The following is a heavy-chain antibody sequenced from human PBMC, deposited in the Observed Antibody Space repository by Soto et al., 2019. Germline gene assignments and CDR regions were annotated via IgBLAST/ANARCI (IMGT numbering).Heavy chain of an antibody. V-gene: IGHV1-69*17. CDR2: IAPVVDMA. CDR3: ARALVVIPASALYSFDF. D-gene: IGHD2-15*01. CDR1: GGTFSKYA. Sequence: QVRLVQSGAEVRKPGSSVKVSCKAPGGTFSKYAITWVRQAPGQGLEWVWGIAPVVDMADSAQKFQGRVTITADKSTTTVYMELRNLRSEATAVYYCARALVVIPASALYSFDFWGQGTLVTVSS. J-gene: IGHJ4*02.